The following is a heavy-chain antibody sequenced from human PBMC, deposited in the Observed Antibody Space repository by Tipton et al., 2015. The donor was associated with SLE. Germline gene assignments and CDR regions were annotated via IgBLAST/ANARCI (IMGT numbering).Heavy chain of an antibody. J-gene: IGHJ4*02. D-gene: IGHD3-3*01. CDR3: AREAEWLSPFDY. CDR2: INHSGST. V-gene: IGHV4-34*01. Sequence: TLSLTCAVYGGSFSGYYWSWIRQPPGTGLEWIGEINHSGSTNYNPSLKSRVTISVDTSKNQFSLKLSSVTAADTAVYYCAREAEWLSPFDYWGQGTLVTVSS. CDR1: GGSFSGYY.